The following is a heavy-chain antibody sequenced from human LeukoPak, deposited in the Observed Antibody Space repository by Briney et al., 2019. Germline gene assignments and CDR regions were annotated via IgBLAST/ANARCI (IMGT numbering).Heavy chain of an antibody. CDR2: IIPIFGTA. Sequence: ASVKVSCKASGGTFSSYAISWVRQAPGQGLEWMGGIIPIFGTANYAQKFQGRVTITADESTTTAYLELHSLTSEDTAVYYCARGHDSSAFRAAFWGQGTLVTVSS. D-gene: IGHD6-25*01. V-gene: IGHV1-69*13. CDR3: ARGHDSSAFRAAF. CDR1: GGTFSSYA. J-gene: IGHJ4*02.